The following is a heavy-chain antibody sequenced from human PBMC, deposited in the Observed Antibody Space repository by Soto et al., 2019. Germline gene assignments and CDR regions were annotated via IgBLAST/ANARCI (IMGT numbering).Heavy chain of an antibody. CDR1: GDSVSNDY. J-gene: IGHJ6*02. D-gene: IGHD3-16*01. CDR2: ISPFGGAT. CDR3: AKGRGGKTVANFGMDV. V-gene: IGHV1-46*01. Sequence: ASVKVSCKASGDSVSNDYLHWERQAPGQGFEWLGLISPFGGATAYAQRFKGRVTVTMDKSSTTFYLELSSLRSDDTAVYYCAKGRGGKTVANFGMDVWGQGVTVAVSS.